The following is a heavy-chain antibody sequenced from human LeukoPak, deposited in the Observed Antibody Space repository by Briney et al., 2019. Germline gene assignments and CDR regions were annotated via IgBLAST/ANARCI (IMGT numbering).Heavy chain of an antibody. Sequence: SETLSLTCNVSGVSISSSSYYWGWIRQPPEKGLEWIGSIYYSGSTYYNPSLKSRLTISVDTSKNQFSLRLSSVTAADTAVYYCARAHSSGWSNFDYWGQGTLVTVSS. J-gene: IGHJ4*02. V-gene: IGHV4-39*07. CDR1: GVSISSSSYY. CDR3: ARAHSSGWSNFDY. CDR2: IYYSGST. D-gene: IGHD6-19*01.